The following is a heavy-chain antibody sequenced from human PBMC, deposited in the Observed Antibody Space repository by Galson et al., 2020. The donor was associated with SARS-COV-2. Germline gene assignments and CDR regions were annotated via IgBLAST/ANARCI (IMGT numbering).Heavy chain of an antibody. D-gene: IGHD2-15*01. CDR2: GSSSGST. CDR3: ARRGDMVGGAC. V-gene: IGHV4-39*01. Sequence: SETLSLTCTVSGGSISSRSYYWGWIRQPPGKGLEWIGSGSSSGSTAYTPSLNSRLTISVDTSKNQFSLSLSSVTAADTAVYFCARRGDMVGGACWGEGILVVVSS. CDR1: GGSISSRSYY. J-gene: IGHJ4*02.